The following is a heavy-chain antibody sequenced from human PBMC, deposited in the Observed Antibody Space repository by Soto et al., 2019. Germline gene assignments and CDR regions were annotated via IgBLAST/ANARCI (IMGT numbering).Heavy chain of an antibody. D-gene: IGHD2-21*02. CDR1: GFTFSSYG. Sequence: QVQLVESGGGVVQPGRSLRLSCAASGFTFSSYGMHWVRQAPGKGLEWVAVISYDGSNKYYADSVKGRFTISRDNSKNTMKLKLNSRRAEDRSVYSCAKGEDLDCGGDCYSSYFDYWGQGTLVTVSS. CDR2: ISYDGSNK. V-gene: IGHV3-30*18. J-gene: IGHJ4*02. CDR3: AKGEDLDCGGDCYSSYFDY.